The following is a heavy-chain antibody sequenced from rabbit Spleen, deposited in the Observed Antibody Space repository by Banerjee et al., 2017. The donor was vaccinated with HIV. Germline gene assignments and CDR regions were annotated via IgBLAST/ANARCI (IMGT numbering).Heavy chain of an antibody. Sequence: QEQLVESGGGLVKPGGSLTLTCTASGFSFGSNDYMCWVRQAPGRGLEWIACIYSGNSGSTYYATRATGRFTCSKTSSTTVTLQVTSLTAADTATYFCARDTASSFSSYGMDLWGPGTLVTVS. D-gene: IGHD8-1*01. CDR2: IYSGNSGST. J-gene: IGHJ6*01. CDR1: GFSFGSNDY. V-gene: IGHV1S45*01. CDR3: ARDTASSFSSYGMDL.